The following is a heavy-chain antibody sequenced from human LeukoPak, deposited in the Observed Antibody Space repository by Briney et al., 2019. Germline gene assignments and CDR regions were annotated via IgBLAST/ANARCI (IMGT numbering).Heavy chain of an antibody. CDR3: ARDYGSGSANWFDP. V-gene: IGHV1-69*01. D-gene: IGHD3-10*01. CDR2: IIPIFGTA. Sequence: SVKVSCKASGGTFSSYAISWVRQAPGQGLEWMGGIIPIFGTANYAQKFQGRVTITADESTSTAYMELSSLRSEDTAVYYCARDYGSGSANWFDPWGQGTLVTVSS. J-gene: IGHJ5*02. CDR1: GGTFSSYA.